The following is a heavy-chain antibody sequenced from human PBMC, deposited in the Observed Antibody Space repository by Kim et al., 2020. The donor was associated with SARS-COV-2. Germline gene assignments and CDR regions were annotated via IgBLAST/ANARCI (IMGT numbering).Heavy chain of an antibody. Sequence: GGSLRLSCAASGFTFIHHWMHWVRQAPGKGLVWVSRINYDGSDTTYADSVKGRFTISRDNAKNTLFLQMNSLGGEDTAVYYCARGGGYNYEFLDNWGQGTLVTVSS. CDR2: INYDGSDT. J-gene: IGHJ4*02. CDR1: GFTFIHHW. CDR3: ARGGGYNYEFLDN. D-gene: IGHD5-18*01. V-gene: IGHV3-74*01.